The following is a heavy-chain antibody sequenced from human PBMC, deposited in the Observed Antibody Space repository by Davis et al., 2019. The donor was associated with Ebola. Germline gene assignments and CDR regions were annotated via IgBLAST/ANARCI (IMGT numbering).Heavy chain of an antibody. Sequence: GESLKISCQGSGYNFRDYWIGWVRQMPGKGLEWMGIIYPGDSETTYSPSFQGQVTISVDKSITTAHLQWSSLKASDTAMYYCARRGYSGLYHGFDVWGQGTLVTVSS. CDR2: IYPGDSET. CDR1: GYNFRDYW. J-gene: IGHJ4*02. CDR3: ARRGYSGLYHGFDV. V-gene: IGHV5-51*01. D-gene: IGHD1-26*01.